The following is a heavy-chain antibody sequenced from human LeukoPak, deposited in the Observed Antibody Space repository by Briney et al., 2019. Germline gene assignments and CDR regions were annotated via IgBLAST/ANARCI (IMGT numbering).Heavy chain of an antibody. D-gene: IGHD2-15*01. V-gene: IGHV4-38-2*02. CDR2: IYHSGST. Sequence: SETLSLTCTVSGYSISSGYYWGWIRQPPGKGLEWIGSIYHSGSTYYNPSLKSRVTISVDTSKNQFSLKLSSVTAADTAVYYCARGGGSDTPHFDYWGQGTLVTVSS. CDR1: GYSISSGYY. J-gene: IGHJ4*02. CDR3: ARGGGSDTPHFDY.